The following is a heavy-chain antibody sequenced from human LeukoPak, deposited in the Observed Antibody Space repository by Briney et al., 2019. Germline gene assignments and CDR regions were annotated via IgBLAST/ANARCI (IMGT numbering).Heavy chain of an antibody. Sequence: GGSLRLSCAASGFMFSNCGMHWVRQAPGKGLVWVSRINSDGSSTSYADSVKGRFTISRDNAKNTLYLQMNSLRAEDTAVYYWARGGGGYGDWGQGTLVTVSS. D-gene: IGHD3-16*01. V-gene: IGHV3-74*01. CDR1: GFMFSNCG. J-gene: IGHJ4*02. CDR3: ARGGGGYGD. CDR2: INSDGSST.